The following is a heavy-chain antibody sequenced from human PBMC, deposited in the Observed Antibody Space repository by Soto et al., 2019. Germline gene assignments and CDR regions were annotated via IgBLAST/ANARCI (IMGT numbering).Heavy chain of an antibody. D-gene: IGHD1-1*01. V-gene: IGHV3-23*01. CDR3: AKMGGPTAYYSAMDV. CDR1: GFTFSDYA. Sequence: PGGSLRLSCRTSGFTFSDYAMSWVRQAPGKGLEWVSGISNSGSSTYYADSVKGRFAISRDNSKNTLSLQINSLRVGDTALYYCAKMGGPTAYYSAMDVWGQGTTVTVSS. CDR2: ISNSGSST. J-gene: IGHJ6*02.